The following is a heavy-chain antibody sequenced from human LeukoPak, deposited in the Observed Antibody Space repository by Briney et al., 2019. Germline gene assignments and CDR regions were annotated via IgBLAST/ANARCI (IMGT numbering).Heavy chain of an antibody. Sequence: PGGSLRLSCAASGFTFSSYWMHWVRQAPGKGLVWVSRINTDGSSTSYADSVKGRFTISRDNAKNTLYLQMNSLRAEDTAVYYCARWGEIAAAGTEFDYWGQGTLVTVSS. CDR3: ARWGEIAAAGTEFDY. CDR2: INTDGSST. J-gene: IGHJ4*02. V-gene: IGHV3-74*01. D-gene: IGHD6-13*01. CDR1: GFTFSSYW.